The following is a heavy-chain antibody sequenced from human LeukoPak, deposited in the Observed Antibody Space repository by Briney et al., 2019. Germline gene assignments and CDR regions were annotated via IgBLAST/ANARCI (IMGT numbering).Heavy chain of an antibody. V-gene: IGHV1-69*01. CDR3: VGDLWGSTAG. J-gene: IGHJ4*02. CDR1: GGTFSSYA. CDR2: IIPIFGTA. D-gene: IGHD3-16*01. Sequence: GASVKVSCKASGGTFSSYAISWVRQAPGQGLEWMGGIIPIFGTANYAQKFQGRVTITADESTSTAYMELSSLRSEDTAVYYCVGDLWGSTAGWGQGTLVTVSS.